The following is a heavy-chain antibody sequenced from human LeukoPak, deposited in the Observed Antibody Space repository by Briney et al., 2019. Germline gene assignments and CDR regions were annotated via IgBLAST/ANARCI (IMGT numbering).Heavy chain of an antibody. D-gene: IGHD1-26*01. CDR1: GVSISTSTYY. J-gene: IGHJ4*02. Sequence: SETLSLTCTVSGVSISTSTYYWAWIRQPPGKGLEWIGSMFYRGSTYYNPSLKSRVTISVDTSKNQFSLKLSSVTASDTAIFYCARQGGWGGAASLIEYWGQGTLVTVSS. CDR2: MFYRGST. V-gene: IGHV4-39*01. CDR3: ARQGGWGGAASLIEY.